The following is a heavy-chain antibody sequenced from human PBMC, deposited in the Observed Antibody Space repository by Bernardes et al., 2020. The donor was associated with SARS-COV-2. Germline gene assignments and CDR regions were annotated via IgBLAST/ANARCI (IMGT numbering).Heavy chain of an antibody. J-gene: IGHJ4*02. V-gene: IGHV4-34*01. CDR2: MDSNGNT. Sequence: SETLSLTCAVYGGSVSGYYWTWIRRPPGQGLEWIGEMDSNGNTNYNPALKGRVAISGDTSQNQFSLKMTSVTVADTAMYYCARSPSQLDILAYDYWGQGVLVTVSA. CDR3: ARSPSQLDILAYDY. D-gene: IGHD3-9*01. CDR1: GGSVSGYY.